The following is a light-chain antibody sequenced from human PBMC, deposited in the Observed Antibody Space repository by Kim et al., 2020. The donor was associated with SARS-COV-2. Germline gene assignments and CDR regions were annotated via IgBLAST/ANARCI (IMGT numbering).Light chain of an antibody. CDR2: RNN. J-gene: IGLJ7*01. CDR3: AAWDDSLSGAV. CDR1: SSNIGSNY. V-gene: IGLV1-47*01. Sequence: ELTQPPSASGTPGQRVTISCSGSSSNIGSNYVYWYQQLPGTAPKLLIYRNNQRPSGVPDRFSGSKSGTSASLAISGLRSEDEADYYCAAWDDSLSGAVFGGGTQLSVL.